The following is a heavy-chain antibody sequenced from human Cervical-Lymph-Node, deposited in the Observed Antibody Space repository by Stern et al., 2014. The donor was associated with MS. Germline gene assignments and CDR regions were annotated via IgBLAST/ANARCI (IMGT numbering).Heavy chain of an antibody. V-gene: IGHV1-46*01. D-gene: IGHD2-8*01. CDR3: ARGVRDNGDLFYDFDY. CDR2: INPSGGST. CDR1: GYTFTSYY. J-gene: IGHJ4*02. Sequence: QVQLVQSGAEVKKPGASVKVSCKASGYTFTSYYMHWVRQATGQGLEWMGLINPSGGSTSYAQKFQGRVTMTRDTSTSTVYMELSSLRSEDTAVYYCARGVRDNGDLFYDFDYWGQGTLVTVSS.